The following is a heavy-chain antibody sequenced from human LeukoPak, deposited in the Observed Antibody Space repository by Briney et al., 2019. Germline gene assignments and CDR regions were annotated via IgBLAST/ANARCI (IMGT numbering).Heavy chain of an antibody. CDR1: GFSFSSYA. CDR3: AKAPRVRVYFDY. Sequence: SGALRLGCGASGFSFSSYAGTSVPRAPGKGLERVSAISGSGGSTYYADSVKGRFTISRDNSKNTLYLQMNSLRAEDTDVYYCAKAPRVRVYFDYWGQGTLVTVSS. V-gene: IGHV3-23*01. J-gene: IGHJ4*02. CDR2: ISGSGGST. D-gene: IGHD1-1*01.